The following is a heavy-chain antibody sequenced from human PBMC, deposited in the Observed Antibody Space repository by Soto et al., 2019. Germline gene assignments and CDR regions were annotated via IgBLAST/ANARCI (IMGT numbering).Heavy chain of an antibody. CDR1: GGSFSGYY. CDR3: AKREATL. V-gene: IGHV4-34*01. CDR2: INHSGST. Sequence: SETLSLTCAVYGGSFSGYYWSWIRQPPGKGLEWIGEINHSGSTNYNPSLKSRVTISVDTSKNQFSLKLSSVTAADTAVYYCAKREATLWGQGTLVTVSS. D-gene: IGHD5-12*01. J-gene: IGHJ4*02.